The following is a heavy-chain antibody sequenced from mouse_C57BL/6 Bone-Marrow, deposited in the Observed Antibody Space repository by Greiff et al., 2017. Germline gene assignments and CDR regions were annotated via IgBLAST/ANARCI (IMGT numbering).Heavy chain of an antibody. Sequence: VQLKQSGPELVKPGASVKISCKASGYSFTDYNMNWVKQSNGKSLEWIGVINPNYGTTSYNQKFKGKATLTVDQSSSTAYMQLNSLTSEVSAVYYCAREELYYGSSYGYFDVWGTGTTVTVAS. J-gene: IGHJ1*03. D-gene: IGHD1-1*01. CDR2: INPNYGTT. CDR3: AREELYYGSSYGYFDV. CDR1: GYSFTDYN. V-gene: IGHV1-39*01.